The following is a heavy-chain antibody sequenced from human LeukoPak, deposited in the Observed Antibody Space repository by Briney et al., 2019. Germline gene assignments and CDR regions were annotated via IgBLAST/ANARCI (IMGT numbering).Heavy chain of an antibody. CDR2: ISAYNGNT. J-gene: IGHJ6*02. D-gene: IGHD1-26*01. Sequence: ASVKVSCKASGYTFTSYGISWVRQAPGQGLEWMGWISAYNGNTNYAQKLQGRVTMTTDTSTSTAYMELRSLRSDDTAVYYCARDPSGSPYRGRGYYYYGMDVWGQGTTVTVSS. CDR1: GYTFTSYG. CDR3: ARDPSGSPYRGRGYYYYGMDV. V-gene: IGHV1-18*01.